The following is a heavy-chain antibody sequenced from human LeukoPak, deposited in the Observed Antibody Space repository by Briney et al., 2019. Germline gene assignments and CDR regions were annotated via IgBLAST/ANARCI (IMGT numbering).Heavy chain of an antibody. J-gene: IGHJ3*02. CDR3: TTDPTPAVLRFLDAFDI. CDR2: IKEDGSEI. Sequence: PGGSLRLSCAASGFTFCNYDMNWVRQAPGKGLEWVANIKEDGSEIYYVDVVKGRFTISRDNANNSLYLQMNSLGAEDTAVYYCTTDPTPAVLRFLDAFDIWGQGTMVTVSS. V-gene: IGHV3-7*03. CDR1: GFTFCNYD. D-gene: IGHD3-3*01.